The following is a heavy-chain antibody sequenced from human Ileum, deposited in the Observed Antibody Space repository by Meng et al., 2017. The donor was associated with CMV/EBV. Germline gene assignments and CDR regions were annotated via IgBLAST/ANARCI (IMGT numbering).Heavy chain of an antibody. J-gene: IGHJ1*01. Sequence: GESLKISCTASGFTFSAYAMNWVRQAPGKGLQWVSGISDSGGKTYYEASVKGRFTISRDNSKNTQYLQMNSLRAEDTAVYYCARGKPSLETGETFQHWGQGTLVTVSS. CDR3: ARGKPSLETGETFQH. V-gene: IGHV3-23*01. D-gene: IGHD3-16*01. CDR1: GFTFSAYA. CDR2: ISDSGGKT.